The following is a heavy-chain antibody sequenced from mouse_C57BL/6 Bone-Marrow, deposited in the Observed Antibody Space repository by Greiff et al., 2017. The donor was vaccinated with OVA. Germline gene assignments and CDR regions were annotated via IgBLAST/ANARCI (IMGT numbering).Heavy chain of an antibody. CDR1: GYSFTGYY. CDR2: INPSTGGT. V-gene: IGHV1-42*01. Sequence: VQLQQSGPELVKPGASVKISCKASGYSFTGYYMNWVKQSPEKSLEWIGEINPSTGGTTYNQKFKAKATLTVDKSSSTAYMQLKSLTSEDSAVYYCATKGGTTVVAGDYWGQGTTRTVSS. J-gene: IGHJ2*01. D-gene: IGHD1-1*01. CDR3: ATKGGTTVVAGDY.